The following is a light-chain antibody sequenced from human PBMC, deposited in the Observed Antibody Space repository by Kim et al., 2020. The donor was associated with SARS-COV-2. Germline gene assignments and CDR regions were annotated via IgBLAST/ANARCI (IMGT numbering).Light chain of an antibody. CDR1: QSVTNNF. CDR2: GAS. J-gene: IGKJ1*01. V-gene: IGKV3-20*01. Sequence: LSPGERATLSCRATQSVTNNFLAWYQQKRGQAPSLLIYGASRRATGIQDRFSGSGSGTDFTLTISRLEPEDFAVYYCQQYSSSLQTFGQGTKLEI. CDR3: QQYSSSLQT.